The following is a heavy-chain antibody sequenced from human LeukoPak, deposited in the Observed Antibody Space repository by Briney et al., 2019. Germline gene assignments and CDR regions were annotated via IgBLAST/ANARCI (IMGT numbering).Heavy chain of an antibody. CDR1: GFTFSSYS. J-gene: IGHJ4*02. CDR3: ARGSYLNY. CDR2: ISSTGSYI. V-gene: IGHV3-21*01. D-gene: IGHD3-16*02. Sequence: GGSLRLSCAASGFTFSSYSMNWVRQAPGKGLEWVSFISSTGSYIYYADSVKGRFTISRDNARNSLYLEMNSLRAEDTAVYYCARGSYLNYWGQGTLVTVSS.